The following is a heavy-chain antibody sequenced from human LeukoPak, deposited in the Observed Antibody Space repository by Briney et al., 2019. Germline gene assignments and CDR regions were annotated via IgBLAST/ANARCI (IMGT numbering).Heavy chain of an antibody. Sequence: SETLSLTCTVSGGSISSYYWSWIRQPPGKGLEWIGYIYYSGSTNYNPSLKSRVTISVDTSKNQFSLKPSSVTAADTAVYYCARGGYYYDSDAFDIWGQGTMVTVSS. J-gene: IGHJ3*02. CDR3: ARGGYYYDSDAFDI. CDR2: IYYSGST. D-gene: IGHD3-22*01. CDR1: GGSISSYY. V-gene: IGHV4-59*01.